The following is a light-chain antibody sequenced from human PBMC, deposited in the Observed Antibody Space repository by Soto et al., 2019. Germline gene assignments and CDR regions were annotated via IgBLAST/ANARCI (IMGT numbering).Light chain of an antibody. CDR2: DAS. Sequence: IQLTQSPSSLSASVGDRVTVTCRASDDITNYLAWYQQKAGKAPKLLIYDASTLYSGVPSRFSGSGSGTDFTLTISGLQPEDFAVYYCQQYGSSGRTFGQGTKVEIK. CDR1: DDITNY. CDR3: QQYGSSGRT. J-gene: IGKJ1*01. V-gene: IGKV1-9*01.